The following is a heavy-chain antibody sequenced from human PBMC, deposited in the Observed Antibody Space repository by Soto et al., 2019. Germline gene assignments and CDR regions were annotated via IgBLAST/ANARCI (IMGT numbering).Heavy chain of an antibody. CDR3: AKAGAYTGTYHLDY. CDR2: LSNNGSNK. CDR1: GFTFSNYG. Sequence: QVQLVESGGGVVQPGMSLSLSCAASGFTFSNYGMHWVRQAPGKGLEWVTHLSNNGSNKFYADSVKGRFIISRDNSKNTLYLQMTSLIPEDTAVYYCAKAGAYTGTYHLDYWGQGTLVTVSS. D-gene: IGHD1-26*01. J-gene: IGHJ4*02. V-gene: IGHV3-30*18.